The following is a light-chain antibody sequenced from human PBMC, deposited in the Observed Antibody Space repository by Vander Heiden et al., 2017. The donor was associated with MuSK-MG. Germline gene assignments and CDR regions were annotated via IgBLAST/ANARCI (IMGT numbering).Light chain of an antibody. V-gene: IGKV3-11*01. Sequence: EIVLTQSPAPLSSSPGASTTLSCRASQSVSSYLAWYQQKPGQAPRLLIYYASNRATGIPARFSGSGSGTDFTLTISSLEPEDFAVYYCLQRSNWPLTFGGGTKVEIK. CDR3: LQRSNWPLT. J-gene: IGKJ4*01. CDR1: QSVSSY. CDR2: YAS.